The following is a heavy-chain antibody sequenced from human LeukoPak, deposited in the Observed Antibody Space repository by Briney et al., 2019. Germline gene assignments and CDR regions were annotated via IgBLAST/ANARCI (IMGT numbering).Heavy chain of an antibody. V-gene: IGHV3-30-3*01. Sequence: GGSLRLSCAASGFTFSSYAMHWVRQAPGKGLEGVAVISYEGSNKYYADSVKGRFTISRDNSKNTLYLQMNSLRAEDTAVYYCARDRPYYYDSSGSFDYWGQGTLVTVSS. CDR1: GFTFSSYA. J-gene: IGHJ4*02. CDR3: ARDRPYYYDSSGSFDY. CDR2: ISYEGSNK. D-gene: IGHD3-22*01.